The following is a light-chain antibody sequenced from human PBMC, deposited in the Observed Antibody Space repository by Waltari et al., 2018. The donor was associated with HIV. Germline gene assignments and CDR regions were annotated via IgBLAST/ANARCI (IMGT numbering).Light chain of an antibody. CDR1: NTGSKS. Sequence: SYVLTQPPSQSVAPGQTARVNCGGNNTGSKSVHWYRQTPGQAPVLVVYDDRERPSGIPERFSGSNSGSTATLIISRVEAGDEADYYCQVWDSTSDHRGVFGTGTKVTVL. CDR3: QVWDSTSDHRGV. J-gene: IGLJ1*01. CDR2: DDR. V-gene: IGLV3-21*02.